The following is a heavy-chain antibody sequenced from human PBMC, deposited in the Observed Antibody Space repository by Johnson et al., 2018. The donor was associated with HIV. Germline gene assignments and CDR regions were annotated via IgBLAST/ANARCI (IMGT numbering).Heavy chain of an antibody. V-gene: IGHV3-23*04. Sequence: EVQLVESGGGLVQPGGSLRLSCAASGFTFSIYWMSWVRQAPGTGLEWVSGITGNVGTTGYADSVKVRFPISRDNYKNTVYLEMNSLRPEHTAVYYCAKHWGGTIWVPDGFDIWGQGTMVTVSS. CDR1: GFTFSIYW. CDR2: ITGNVGTT. J-gene: IGHJ3*02. CDR3: AKHWGGTIWVPDGFDI. D-gene: IGHD3-10*01.